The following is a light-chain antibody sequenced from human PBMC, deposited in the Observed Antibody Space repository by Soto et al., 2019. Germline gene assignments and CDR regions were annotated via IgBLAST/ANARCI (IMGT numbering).Light chain of an antibody. CDR2: GAS. Sequence: EIVLTQSPGTLSVSPGERVTLSCRASQSVSSNYLAWYQQRPGQAPRLLIFGASYRATGIPDRFTGSGSGTDFTLTLSRLEPEDFAVYYCQQSSSSPPEFTFGPGTKVDSK. J-gene: IGKJ3*01. V-gene: IGKV3-20*01. CDR3: QQSSSSPPEFT. CDR1: QSVSSNY.